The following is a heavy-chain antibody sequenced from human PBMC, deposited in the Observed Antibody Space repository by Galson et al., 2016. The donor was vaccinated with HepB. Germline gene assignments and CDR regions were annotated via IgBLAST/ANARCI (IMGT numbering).Heavy chain of an antibody. V-gene: IGHV4-39*07. D-gene: IGHD2-15*01. Sequence: SETLSLTCTVSGGSISSSSYYWGWIRQPPGKGLEWIGSIYYSGSTYYNPSLKSRVTISVDTSKNPFSLKLSSVTAADTAVYYCAKDASRLGYCRGDNCPYLDYWGQGTLVTVSS. J-gene: IGHJ4*02. CDR2: IYYSGST. CDR3: AKDASRLGYCRGDNCPYLDY. CDR1: GGSISSSSYY.